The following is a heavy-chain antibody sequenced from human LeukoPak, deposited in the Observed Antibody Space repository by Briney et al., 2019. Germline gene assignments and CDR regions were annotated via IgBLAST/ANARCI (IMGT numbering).Heavy chain of an antibody. CDR3: ARVNPLLAPGALDI. CDR1: GFTFSSYS. J-gene: IGHJ3*02. V-gene: IGHV3-21*01. Sequence: GGSLRLSCAASGFTFSSYSMNWVRQAPGKGLEWVSSISSISYIYYADSVKGRFTISRDTAKNSLYLQMNSLKAEDTAVYYCARVNPLLAPGALDIWGQGTMVTVSS. CDR2: ISSISYI. D-gene: IGHD2-8*02.